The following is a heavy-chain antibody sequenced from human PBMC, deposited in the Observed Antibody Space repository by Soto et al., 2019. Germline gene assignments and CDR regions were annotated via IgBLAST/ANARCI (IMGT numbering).Heavy chain of an antibody. CDR2: IYYSGST. J-gene: IGHJ6*02. CDR1: GGGSISSTTYY. D-gene: IGHD3-16*01. Sequence: QLQLQESGPGLVKPSETLSLTCSVSGGGSISSTTYYWGWIRQPPGKGLEWIGTIYYSGSTYFNPSLKIRVTISVNTSKNQVSLKLRSVTAADTAVYYCARHMGGGLAFMDVWGQGTTVTVSS. V-gene: IGHV4-39*01. CDR3: ARHMGGGLAFMDV.